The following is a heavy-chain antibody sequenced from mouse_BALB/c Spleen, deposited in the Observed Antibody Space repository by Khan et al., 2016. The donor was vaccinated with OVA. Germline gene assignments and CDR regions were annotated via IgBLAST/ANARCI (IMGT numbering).Heavy chain of an antibody. CDR1: GYIFTSYW. V-gene: IGHV1-76*01. D-gene: IGHD1-3*01. J-gene: IGHJ2*01. CDR2: IYPGTDNS. CDR3: AREEALYIFDH. Sequence: QVQLKQSGAELVRPGASVKLSCKTSGYIFTSYWIHWVKQRSGQGLEWIARIYPGTDNSYYNEKFKDKATLTAYKSSSTAYMQLSSLKSEDSDVYFCAREEALYIFDHWGQGTTLTVSS.